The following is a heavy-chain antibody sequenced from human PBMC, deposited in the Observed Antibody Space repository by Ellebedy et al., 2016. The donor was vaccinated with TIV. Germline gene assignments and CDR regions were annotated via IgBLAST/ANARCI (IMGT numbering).Heavy chain of an antibody. Sequence: PGGSLRLSCAASGFTVSSNYMSWVRQAPGKGLEWVSVIYSGGATSYADSVKGRFTIYRDNSKNTLYLQMNSLRVEDKAVYYCARKYIYGFDWGQGTLVTVSS. CDR2: IYSGGAT. D-gene: IGHD5-18*01. J-gene: IGHJ4*02. V-gene: IGHV3-66*01. CDR3: ARKYIYGFD. CDR1: GFTVSSNY.